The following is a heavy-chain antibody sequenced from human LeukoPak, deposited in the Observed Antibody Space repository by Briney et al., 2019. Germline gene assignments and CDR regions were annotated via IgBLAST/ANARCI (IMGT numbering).Heavy chain of an antibody. CDR3: AIDLSKYWYFDL. CDR1: GFTFSSYW. CDR2: INSDGSST. J-gene: IGHJ2*01. Sequence: PGGSLRLSCAASGFTFSSYWMHWVRQAPGKGLVGVSRINSDGSSTSYADSVKGRFTISRDNAKNTLYLQMNSLRAEDTAVYYCAIDLSKYWYFDLWGRGTLVTVSS. V-gene: IGHV3-74*01.